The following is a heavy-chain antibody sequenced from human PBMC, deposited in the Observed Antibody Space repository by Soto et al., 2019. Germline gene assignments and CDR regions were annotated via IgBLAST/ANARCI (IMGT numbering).Heavy chain of an antibody. CDR3: ARPGYSNFGPGVDV. V-gene: IGHV3-74*01. D-gene: IGHD4-4*01. CDR1: GFTFSVYW. Sequence: EVQLVESGGGLVQPGGSLRLSCAASGFTFSVYWMHWVRQAPGEGLVWVSSIASDGSTTSYADSVKGRFTISRDNAKSTLYLQMNSLRDEDTAVYYCARPGYSNFGPGVDVWGQWTTVTVSS. J-gene: IGHJ6*02. CDR2: IASDGSTT.